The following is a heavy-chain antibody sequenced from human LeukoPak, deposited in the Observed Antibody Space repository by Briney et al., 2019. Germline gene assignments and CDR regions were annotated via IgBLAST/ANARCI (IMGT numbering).Heavy chain of an antibody. CDR1: GFTVSSKY. Sequence: PGGSLRLSCVASGFTVSSKYMSWVRQAPGKGLEWVSSISSSSTYIYYADSVKGRFTISRDNAKNSLYLQMNSLRAEDTAVYYCAREPTAMILWGQGTLVTVSS. J-gene: IGHJ4*02. V-gene: IGHV3-21*01. CDR3: AREPTAMIL. CDR2: ISSSSTYI. D-gene: IGHD5-18*01.